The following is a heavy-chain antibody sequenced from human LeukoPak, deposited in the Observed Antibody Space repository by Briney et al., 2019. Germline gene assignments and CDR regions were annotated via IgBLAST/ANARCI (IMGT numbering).Heavy chain of an antibody. V-gene: IGHV1-2*04. J-gene: IGHJ5*02. D-gene: IGHD2-15*01. CDR3: ARGGWTVVVVAATWEGFDP. CDR1: GYTFTGYY. CDR2: INPNSGGT. Sequence: ASVKVSCTASGYTFTGYYMHWVRQAPGQGLEWMGWINPNSGGTNYAQKFQGWVTMTRDTSISTAYMELSRLRSDDTAVYYCARGGWTVVVVAATWEGFDPWGQGTLVTVSS.